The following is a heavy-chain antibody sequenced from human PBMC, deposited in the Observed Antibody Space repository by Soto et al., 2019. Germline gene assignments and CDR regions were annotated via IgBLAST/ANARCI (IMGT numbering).Heavy chain of an antibody. CDR3: ARHAGIVVVPAAMDWFDP. V-gene: IGHV5-10-1*01. CDR2: IDPSDSYT. J-gene: IGHJ5*02. D-gene: IGHD2-2*01. Sequence: PGESLKISCKGSGYSFTSYWISWVRQMPGKGLEWMGRIDPSDSYTNYSPSFQGHVTISADKSISTAYLQWSSLKASDTAMYYCARHAGIVVVPAAMDWFDPWGQGTMVTVYS. CDR1: GYSFTSYW.